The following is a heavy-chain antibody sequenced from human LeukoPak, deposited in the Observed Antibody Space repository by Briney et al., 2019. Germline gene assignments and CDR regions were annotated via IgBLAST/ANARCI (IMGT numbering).Heavy chain of an antibody. D-gene: IGHD6-19*01. CDR3: ARVPIAVAEYYFDY. CDR2: ISAYNGNT. J-gene: IGHJ4*02. CDR1: GGTFSSYA. Sequence: GASVKVSCKASGGTFSSYAISWVRQAPGQGLEWMGWISAYNGNTNYAQKLQGRVTMTRNTSISTAYMELSSLRSEDTAVYYCARVPIAVAEYYFDYWGQGTLVTVSS. V-gene: IGHV1-18*01.